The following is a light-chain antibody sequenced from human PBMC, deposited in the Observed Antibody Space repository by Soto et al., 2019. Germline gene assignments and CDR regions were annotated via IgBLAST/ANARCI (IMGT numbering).Light chain of an antibody. CDR2: AAS. J-gene: IGKJ4*01. V-gene: IGKV1-6*01. CDR3: QQDYRYPLT. Sequence: AIQMTQSPSSLSASVGDSVTITCRASQGISDDLGWYQQKPGKAPKLLIYAASTLERGVPSRFSGSGSGTDFTLTICSLQPEDFATYFCQQDYRYPLTFGGGTKVEIK. CDR1: QGISDD.